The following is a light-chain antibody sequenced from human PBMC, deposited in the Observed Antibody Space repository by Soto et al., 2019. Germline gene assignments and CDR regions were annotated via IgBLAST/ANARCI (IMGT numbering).Light chain of an antibody. CDR2: EDN. CDR3: QSYHSSCPYV. J-gene: IGLJ1*01. Sequence: NFMLTQPHSVSESPGKTVTISCTRSGGSIASGYVQWSRQRPGSAPTTVIYEDNQRPSGVPDRFSGSIDSSSNSASLTISGLQTADEADYYCQSYHSSCPYVFGTGTKLTVL. CDR1: GGSIASGY. V-gene: IGLV6-57*03.